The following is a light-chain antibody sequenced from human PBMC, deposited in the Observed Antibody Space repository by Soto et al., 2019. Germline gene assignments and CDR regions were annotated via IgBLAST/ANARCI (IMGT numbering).Light chain of an antibody. CDR3: QQYDSHPYT. CDR1: QSINHW. CDR2: DAS. Sequence: DVQITQSPSSLSASVGDRVTITCRASQSINHWLAWYQQKPGKAPKFLIYDASTLRNGVPSRFSGRGSGTEFTLTISSLQPDDFATYYCQQYDSHPYTFGQGTK. J-gene: IGKJ2*01. V-gene: IGKV1-5*01.